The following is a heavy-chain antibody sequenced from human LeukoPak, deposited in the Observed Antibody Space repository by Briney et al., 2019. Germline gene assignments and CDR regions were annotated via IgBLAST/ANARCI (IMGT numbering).Heavy chain of an antibody. D-gene: IGHD3-22*01. V-gene: IGHV4-39*01. CDR2: IYYSGST. J-gene: IGHJ4*02. CDR1: GGSISSSSYY. CDR3: ARHPETYYYDSSGYYFDY. Sequence: PSETLSLTCTVSGGSISSSSYYWGWIRQPPGKGLEWIGSIYYSGSTYYNPSLKSRVTISVDTSKNQFSLKLSSVTAADTAVYYCARHPETYYYDSSGYYFDYWGQGTLVTVSS.